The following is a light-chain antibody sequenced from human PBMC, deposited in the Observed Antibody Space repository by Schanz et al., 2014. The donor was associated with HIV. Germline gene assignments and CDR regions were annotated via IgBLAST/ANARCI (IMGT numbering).Light chain of an antibody. CDR1: QSVRRSS. CDR3: QQYGDSPPLT. J-gene: IGKJ4*01. V-gene: IGKV3-20*01. CDR2: GAS. Sequence: EIVVTQSPGTVSLSPGARAILSCRASQSVRRSSLAWYRQKPGQAPRLLIYGASTRATWIPDRFSGSGSGTDFTLTISRLEPEDFAVYYCQQYGDSPPLTFGGGTKVEIK.